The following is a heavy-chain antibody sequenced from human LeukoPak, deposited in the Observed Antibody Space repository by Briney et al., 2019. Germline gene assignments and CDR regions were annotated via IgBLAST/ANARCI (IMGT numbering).Heavy chain of an antibody. Sequence: PGGSLRLSCAASGFTFSSYSMNWVRQAPGKGLEWVSYISSSSSTIYYADSVKGRFTISRDNAKNSLYLQMNSLRAEDTAVYYCARVVAKRWLQLNAFDIWGQGTMVTVSS. V-gene: IGHV3-48*04. CDR1: GFTFSSYS. J-gene: IGHJ3*02. CDR3: ARVVAKRWLQLNAFDI. CDR2: ISSSSSTI. D-gene: IGHD5-24*01.